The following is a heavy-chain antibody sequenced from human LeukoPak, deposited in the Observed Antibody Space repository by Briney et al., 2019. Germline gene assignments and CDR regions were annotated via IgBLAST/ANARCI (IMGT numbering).Heavy chain of an antibody. Sequence: ASVKVSFKASGYTFARYGISWVRQAPRQGLEWMGRISAYSGDTNYAQNLQSRVTMTTDTSTSTVYMELRSLRSDDTAVYYCARSESYALDYWGQGTLVTVSS. CDR3: ARSESYALDY. D-gene: IGHD2-2*01. J-gene: IGHJ4*02. CDR1: GYTFARYG. CDR2: ISAYSGDT. V-gene: IGHV1-18*01.